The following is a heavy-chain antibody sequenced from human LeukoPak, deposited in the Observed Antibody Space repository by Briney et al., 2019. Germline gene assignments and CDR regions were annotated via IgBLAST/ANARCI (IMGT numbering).Heavy chain of an antibody. CDR3: ARLDYYDSSGRDAFDI. CDR2: INPSGGST. CDR1: GYTFTSYY. J-gene: IGHJ3*02. V-gene: IGHV1-46*01. D-gene: IGHD3-22*01. Sequence: ASVKVSCNASGYTFTSYYMHWVRQAPGQGLEWVGIINPSGGSTSYEQKFQGRVTMTRDTSTSTVYMELSSLRSEDTAVYYCARLDYYDSSGRDAFDIWGQGTMVTVSS.